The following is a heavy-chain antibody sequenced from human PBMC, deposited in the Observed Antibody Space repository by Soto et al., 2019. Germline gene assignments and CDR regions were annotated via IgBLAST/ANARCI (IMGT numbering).Heavy chain of an antibody. CDR2: TYYRSKWYN. CDR3: ARIAVTYYYYDMDV. V-gene: IGHV6-1*01. Sequence: SQTLSLTCAISGDSVSSNSAAWNWIRQSPSRGLEWLGRTYYRSKWYNDYAVSVKSRITINPDTSKNQFSLKVYSVTAADTAIYYCARIAVTYYYYDMDVWGQGTTVTVSS. J-gene: IGHJ6*02. D-gene: IGHD6-19*01. CDR1: GDSVSSNSAA.